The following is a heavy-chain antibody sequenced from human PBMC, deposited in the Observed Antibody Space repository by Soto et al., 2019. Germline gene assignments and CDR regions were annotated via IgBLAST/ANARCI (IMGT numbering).Heavy chain of an antibody. CDR3: ARSPGVFDY. CDR1: GGTFSSLA. J-gene: IGHJ4*02. CDR2: LVPVFGTA. V-gene: IGHV1-69*06. D-gene: IGHD3-10*01. Sequence: QVQLVQSGAEVKKPGSSVKVSSKASGGTFSSLAISWVRQAPGQGLEWMGGLVPVFGTANYAQKFQDRVTITAYKSTSTSYLELSSLRSEDTAVYYCARSPGVFDYWGQGTLVTVSS.